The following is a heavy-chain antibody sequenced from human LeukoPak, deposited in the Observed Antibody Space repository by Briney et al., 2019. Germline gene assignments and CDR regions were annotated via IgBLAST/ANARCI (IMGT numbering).Heavy chain of an antibody. CDR3: AKDDTPYYYDSSGYYLYGMGV. J-gene: IGHJ6*02. Sequence: GGSLRLSCAASGFTFSSYAMSWVRQAPGKGLEWVSAISGSGGSTYYADSVKGRFTISRDNSKNTLYLQMNSLRAEDTAVYYCAKDDTPYYYDSSGYYLYGMGVWGQGTTVTVSS. V-gene: IGHV3-23*01. CDR2: ISGSGGST. CDR1: GFTFSSYA. D-gene: IGHD3-22*01.